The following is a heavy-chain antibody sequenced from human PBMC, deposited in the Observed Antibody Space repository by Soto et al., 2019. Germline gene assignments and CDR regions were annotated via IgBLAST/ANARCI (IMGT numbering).Heavy chain of an antibody. Sequence: EVQLLESGGGLVQPGGSLRLSCAASGFTFSSYAMSWVRQAPGKGLEWVSAISGSGGSTYYADSVKGRFTISRDNSKKTLELQMNSLRAEDTAVYYWAKYRLPADDLPLYFDIWGHGTLVAVAA. J-gene: IGHJ4*01. CDR3: AKYRLPADDLPLYFDI. V-gene: IGHV3-23*01. CDR2: ISGSGGST. D-gene: IGHD2-2*01. CDR1: GFTFSSYA.